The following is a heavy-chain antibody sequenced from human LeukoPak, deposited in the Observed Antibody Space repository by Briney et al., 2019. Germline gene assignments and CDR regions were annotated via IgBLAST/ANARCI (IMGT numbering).Heavy chain of an antibody. CDR1: GVSITSGNW. J-gene: IGHJ6*03. CDR2: IYCSGNT. V-gene: IGHV4-4*02. D-gene: IGHD6-13*01. Sequence: SGTVSLTCAVSGVSITSGNWWSRARQTPGEGLGWIGEIYCSGNTNHNPSVRSRVTISIDKYENQVSLKLSSVTAADTAVYYCARTTEARSWRTRSYDYYMDVWGKGTTVTVSS. CDR3: ARTTEARSWRTRSYDYYMDV.